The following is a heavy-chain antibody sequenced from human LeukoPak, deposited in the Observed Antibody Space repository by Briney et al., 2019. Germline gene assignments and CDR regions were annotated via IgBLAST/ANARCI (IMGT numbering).Heavy chain of an antibody. D-gene: IGHD3-9*01. CDR1: GFTFSSYS. CDR2: ISSSSSTI. Sequence: GGSLRLSCAASGFTFSSYSMNWVRQAPGKGLEWVSYISSSSSTIYYADSVKGRFTISRDNAKNSLYLQMNSLRAEDTAVYYCARFDILTGYYHWGQGTPVTVST. V-gene: IGHV3-48*04. CDR3: ARFDILTGYYH. J-gene: IGHJ5*02.